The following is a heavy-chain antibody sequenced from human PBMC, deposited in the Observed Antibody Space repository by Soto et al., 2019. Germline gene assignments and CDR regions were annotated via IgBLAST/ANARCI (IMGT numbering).Heavy chain of an antibody. V-gene: IGHV1-18*04. CDR3: AREILSPDFYFHGMDV. CDR2: ISAKKGNT. Sequence: QGQLVQSGAEVKKPGASVKGSCKASGYTFTSYGISWVRQAPGQGLEWMGWISAKKGNTKYAQKFQGRVTMTTDTSTRTAYIELRSLRSDDTAVYYCAREILSPDFYFHGMDVWGQGTTVTVSS. D-gene: IGHD2-15*01. J-gene: IGHJ6*02. CDR1: GYTFTSYG.